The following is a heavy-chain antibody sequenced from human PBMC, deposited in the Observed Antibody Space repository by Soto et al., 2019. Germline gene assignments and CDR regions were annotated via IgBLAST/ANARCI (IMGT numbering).Heavy chain of an antibody. V-gene: IGHV3-11*01. D-gene: IGHD6-6*01. CDR3: ARGQQLVANWLDP. CDR2: ISSTGSTP. Sequence: GSLRLSCAASGFPFSDSYMAWIRQAPGKGLEEIATISSTGSTPYYADSVKGRFTISRDNAQNSLYLEMNNLRAEDTAVYYYARGQQLVANWLDPWGQGILVTVSS. J-gene: IGHJ5*02. CDR1: GFPFSDSY.